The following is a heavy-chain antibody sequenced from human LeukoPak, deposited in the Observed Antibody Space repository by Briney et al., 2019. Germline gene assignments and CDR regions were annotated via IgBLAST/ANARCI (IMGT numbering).Heavy chain of an antibody. V-gene: IGHV3-15*01. CDR2: IKSKSDGGTA. D-gene: IGHD6-13*01. Sequence: PGGSLRLSCAASGFTFSNAWMSWVRQAPGKGLEWVGRIKSKSDGGTAEYAAPVKDRITISRDDSKNTLYLQMNSLKTEDKAMYCCTTYSSSWYYFDCWGQGTLVTVSS. CDR1: GFTFSNAW. CDR3: TTYSSSWYYFDC. J-gene: IGHJ4*02.